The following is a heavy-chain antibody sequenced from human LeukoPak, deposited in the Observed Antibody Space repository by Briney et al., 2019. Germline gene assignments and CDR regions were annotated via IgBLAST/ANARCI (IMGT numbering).Heavy chain of an antibody. V-gene: IGHV4-34*01. CDR2: INHSGST. CDR1: GGSFSGYY. CDR3: ASRRSHQVVGATPGSDMDF. Sequence: SETLSLTCAVYGGSFSGYYWSWIRQPPGKGLEWIGEINHSGSTNYKPSLKSRVTISVDTSKNQFSLKLSSVTAADTAVYYCASRRSHQVVGATPGSDMDFWGKGTTVTVSS. D-gene: IGHD2-15*01. J-gene: IGHJ6*03.